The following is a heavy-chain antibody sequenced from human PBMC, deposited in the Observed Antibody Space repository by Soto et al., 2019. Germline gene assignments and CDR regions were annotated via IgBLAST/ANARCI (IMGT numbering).Heavy chain of an antibody. V-gene: IGHV4-31*03. CDR3: ARVGVVVVAATNTQFRTGTFDI. D-gene: IGHD2-15*01. CDR2: IYYSGST. J-gene: IGHJ3*02. CDR1: GGSISSGGHY. Sequence: QVQLQESGPGLVKPSQTLSLTCTVSGGSISSGGHYWSWIRQHPGKGLEWIGYIYYSGSTYYNPSLKSRVTISVDTSKNQFSLKLSSVTAADTAVYYCARVGVVVVAATNTQFRTGTFDIWGQGTMVTVSS.